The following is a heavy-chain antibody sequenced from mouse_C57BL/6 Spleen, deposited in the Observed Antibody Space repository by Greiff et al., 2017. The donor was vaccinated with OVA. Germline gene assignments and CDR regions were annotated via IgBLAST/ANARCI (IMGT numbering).Heavy chain of an antibody. D-gene: IGHD1-1*01. Sequence: VQLQQSGAELARPGASVKLSCKASGYTFTSYWMHWVKQRPGQGLEWIGYINPSSGYTKYNQKFKDKATLTADKSSSTAYMQLSSLTSENSAVYYCARSKSTVYATDYWGQGTSVTVSS. CDR1: GYTFTSYW. J-gene: IGHJ4*01. CDR3: ARSKSTVYATDY. V-gene: IGHV1-7*01. CDR2: INPSSGYT.